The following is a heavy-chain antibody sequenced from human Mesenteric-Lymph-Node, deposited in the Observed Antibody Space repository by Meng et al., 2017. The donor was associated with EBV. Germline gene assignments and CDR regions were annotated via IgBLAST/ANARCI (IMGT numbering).Heavy chain of an antibody. CDR2: VFYSAGT. CDR3: ANTYSSNNLYFDY. CDR1: GGPIRSNSDY. V-gene: IGHV4-39*01. D-gene: IGHD5-18*01. J-gene: IGHJ4*02. Sequence: QVQLQESGPGLVQPSETLSPTCIVSGGPIRSNSDYWAWIRQPPGEGLEWIGSVFYSAGTYYNPSLKSRVTISVDTSKNQFFLNLTSVTAADTAVYYCANTYSSNNLYFDYWGQGSLVTVAS.